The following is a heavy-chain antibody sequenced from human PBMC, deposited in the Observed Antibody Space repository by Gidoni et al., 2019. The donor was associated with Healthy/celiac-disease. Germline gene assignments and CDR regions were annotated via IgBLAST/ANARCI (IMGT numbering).Heavy chain of an antibody. CDR2: INSDGSST. V-gene: IGHV3-74*01. CDR3: ARDHSLYDFWSGYFDY. Sequence: EVQLVESGGGLVQPGGSLRLPGAASGFPFCSYWMHWVRQAPGKGLVWVSRINSDGSSTSYADSVKGRFTISRDNAKNTLYLQMNSLRAEDTAVYYCARDHSLYDFWSGYFDYWGQGTLVTVSS. J-gene: IGHJ4*02. D-gene: IGHD3-3*01. CDR1: GFPFCSYW.